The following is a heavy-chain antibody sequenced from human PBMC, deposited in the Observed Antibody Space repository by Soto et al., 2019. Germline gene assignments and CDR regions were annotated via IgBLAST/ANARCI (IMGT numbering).Heavy chain of an antibody. CDR3: ARETAYDSSGYYPDY. J-gene: IGHJ4*02. CDR2: IYYSGST. CDR1: GGSISSYY. Sequence: QVQLQESGPGLVKPSETLSLTCTVSGGSISSYYWSWIRQPPGKGLEWIGYIYYSGSTNYNPSRKSRVTISVDTSKNQFSLKLSSVTAADTAVYYCARETAYDSSGYYPDYWGQGTLVTVSS. D-gene: IGHD3-22*01. V-gene: IGHV4-59*01.